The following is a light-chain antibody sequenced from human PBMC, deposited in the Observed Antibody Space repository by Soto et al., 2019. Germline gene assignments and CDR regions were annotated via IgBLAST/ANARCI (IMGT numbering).Light chain of an antibody. V-gene: IGKV3-20*01. CDR2: AAY. CDR3: QHYGGPFT. CDR1: QSVSSSY. J-gene: IGKJ3*01. Sequence: EIVLTQSQSTLSLSPGESAIISYRASQSVSSSYLAWYQQKPGQAPRLLISAAYSRASGIPGRFSGSGSGTHFTLTIRRLEPEDFAVYYCQHYGGPFTFGPGTKVDIK.